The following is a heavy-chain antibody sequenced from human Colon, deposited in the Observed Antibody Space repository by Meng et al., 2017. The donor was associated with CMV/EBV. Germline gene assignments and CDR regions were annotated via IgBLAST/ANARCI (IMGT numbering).Heavy chain of an antibody. D-gene: IGHD3-3*01. CDR3: ARDGVRITIFGVDLYGMDV. J-gene: IGHJ6*02. CDR2: ISSTGHDM. CDR1: GFTVRNYN. V-gene: IGHV3-21*01. Sequence: GESLKISCAVSGFTVRNYNMNWVRLAPAKGLEWVSSISSTGHDMFYGDSVKGRFTMSKDNAKNTVYLEMNSLTAEDTAVYYCARDGVRITIFGVDLYGMDVWGQGTAVTVSS.